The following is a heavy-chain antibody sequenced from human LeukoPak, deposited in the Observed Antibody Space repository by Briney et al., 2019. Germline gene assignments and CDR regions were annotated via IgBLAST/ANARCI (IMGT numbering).Heavy chain of an antibody. CDR1: GGSISSYF. CDR3: ARAGGVKTAALDLDY. Sequence: SETLSLTCTVSGGSISSYFWSWFRQPPGKGLEWIGYISYSGSTNYNPSLKSRITISLDTSKNQFSLKLSSVTTADTAVYYCARAGGVKTAALDLDYWGQGTLVTVSS. D-gene: IGHD6-25*01. J-gene: IGHJ4*02. V-gene: IGHV4-59*01. CDR2: ISYSGST.